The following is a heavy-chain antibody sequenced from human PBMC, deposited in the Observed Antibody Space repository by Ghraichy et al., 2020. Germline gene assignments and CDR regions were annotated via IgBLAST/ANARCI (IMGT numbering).Heavy chain of an antibody. Sequence: ESLNISCTVSGASINSYYWSWIRQPPGKGLEWIGYIYYNGNTNYSPSLKSRITISVDTSKNQFSLKLSSVTAADPAVYYCARGLYGDYTYFDYWGQGTLVTVSS. CDR3: ARGLYGDYTYFDY. V-gene: IGHV4-59*01. CDR2: IYYNGNT. CDR1: GASINSYY. D-gene: IGHD4-17*01. J-gene: IGHJ4*02.